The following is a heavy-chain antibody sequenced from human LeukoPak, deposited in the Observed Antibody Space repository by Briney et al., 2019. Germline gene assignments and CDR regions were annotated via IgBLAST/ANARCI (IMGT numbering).Heavy chain of an antibody. CDR2: IYSGGNT. Sequence: QPGGSLRLSCAASGSTVSSNYMNWVRQAPGRGLEWVLVIYSGGNTYYADSVKGRFTISRDNSKNTLYLQMNSLRAEDTAVYYCARGPVDGYSYGFLDYWGQGTLVTVSS. J-gene: IGHJ4*02. V-gene: IGHV3-53*01. CDR1: GSTVSSNY. CDR3: ARGPVDGYSYGFLDY. D-gene: IGHD5-18*01.